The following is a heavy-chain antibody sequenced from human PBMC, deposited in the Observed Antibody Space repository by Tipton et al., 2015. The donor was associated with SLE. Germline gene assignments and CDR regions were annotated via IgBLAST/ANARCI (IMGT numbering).Heavy chain of an antibody. CDR1: GFTFSSYW. Sequence: QLVQSGGGVVQPGRSLRLSCAASGFTFSSYWMSWVRQAPGKGLEWVANIKQDGSEKYYVDSVKGRFTISRDNAKNSLYLQMDSLRAEDTAEYYCASGRPTPDYWGQGTLVTVSS. J-gene: IGHJ4*02. CDR3: ASGRPTPDY. V-gene: IGHV3-7*05. CDR2: IKQDGSEK.